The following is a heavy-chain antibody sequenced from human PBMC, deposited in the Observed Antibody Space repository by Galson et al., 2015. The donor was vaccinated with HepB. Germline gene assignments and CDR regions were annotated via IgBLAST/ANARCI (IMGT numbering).Heavy chain of an antibody. CDR1: GGSISSGGYS. CDR2: ISHSGST. J-gene: IGHJ4*02. Sequence: LSLTCAVSGGSISSGGYSWSWIRQPPGRGLEWIGYISHSGSTYYNPSLKSRVTISVDRSKNQFSLNLSSVAAADTAVYFCARGGSTGYYYKGAMDYWGQGILVTVSS. V-gene: IGHV4-30-2*01. D-gene: IGHD2/OR15-2a*01. CDR3: ARGGSTGYYYKGAMDY.